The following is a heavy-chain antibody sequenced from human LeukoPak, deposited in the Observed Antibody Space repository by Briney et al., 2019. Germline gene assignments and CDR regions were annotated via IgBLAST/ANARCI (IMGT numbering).Heavy chain of an antibody. V-gene: IGHV3-30*02. CDR3: AKVSVAVAGTVYFDY. J-gene: IGHJ4*02. Sequence: GGSLRLSCAASGFTFSSYGMHWFRQAPGKGLEWVAFIRYDGSNKYYADSVKGRFTISRDNSKNTLYLQMNSLRAEDTAVYYCAKVSVAVAGTVYFDYWGQGTLVTVSS. D-gene: IGHD6-19*01. CDR1: GFTFSSYG. CDR2: IRYDGSNK.